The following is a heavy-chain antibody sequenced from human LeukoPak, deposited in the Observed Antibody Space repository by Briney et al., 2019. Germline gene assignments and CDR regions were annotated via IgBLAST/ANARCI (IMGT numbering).Heavy chain of an antibody. V-gene: IGHV4-59*11. Sequence: SEPLSLTCTVSGDSISTRYWTWLRQPPGKALEWIGYIIYSGTNNFNPSLKSRVTMSVDTSKNQFSLKLNSVTAADTAVYYCARDPSGFYGFDYWGQGTLVTVSS. CDR2: IIYSGTN. D-gene: IGHD3-22*01. J-gene: IGHJ4*02. CDR1: GDSISTRY. CDR3: ARDPSGFYGFDY.